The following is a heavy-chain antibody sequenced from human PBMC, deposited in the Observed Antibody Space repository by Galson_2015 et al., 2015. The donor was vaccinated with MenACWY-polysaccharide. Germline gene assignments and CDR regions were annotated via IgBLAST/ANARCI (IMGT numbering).Heavy chain of an antibody. Sequence: SLRLSCAASGFTFDDYAMHWVRQAPGKGLEWVSGISWNSGSIGYADSVKGRFTISRDNAKNSLYLQMNSLRAEDTAVYYCAKEQYSGSLRVPRGYFDYWGQGTLVTVSS. CDR1: GFTFDDYA. V-gene: IGHV3-9*01. CDR2: ISWNSGSI. J-gene: IGHJ4*02. D-gene: IGHD1-26*01. CDR3: AKEQYSGSLRVPRGYFDY.